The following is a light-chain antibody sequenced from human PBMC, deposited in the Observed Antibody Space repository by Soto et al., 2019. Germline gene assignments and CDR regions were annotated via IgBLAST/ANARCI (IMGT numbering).Light chain of an antibody. CDR2: GAS. J-gene: IGKJ1*01. V-gene: IGKV3-15*01. CDR1: QSVSSN. CDR3: QQRSNWPT. Sequence: EIMMTQSPATLSVSPGARATLSCRASQSVSSNFAWFQQKPGQAPRILIYGASTRATGIPARFSGSGSGTEFTLTISSLQSEDFAVYYCQQRSNWPTFGQGTKVDI.